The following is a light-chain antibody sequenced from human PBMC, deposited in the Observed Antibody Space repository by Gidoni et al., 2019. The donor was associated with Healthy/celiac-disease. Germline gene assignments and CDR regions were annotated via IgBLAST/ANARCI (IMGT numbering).Light chain of an antibody. CDR3: QQRSNWPPK. CDR2: DAS. V-gene: IGKV3-11*01. CDR1: QSVSSY. Sequence: EIVLTQYPATLSLSPGERATLSCRASQSVSSYLAWYQQKPGQAPRLLIYDASNRATGIPARFSGSGSGTDFTLTISSLEPEDFAVYYCQQRSNWPPKFGQGTRLEIK. J-gene: IGKJ5*01.